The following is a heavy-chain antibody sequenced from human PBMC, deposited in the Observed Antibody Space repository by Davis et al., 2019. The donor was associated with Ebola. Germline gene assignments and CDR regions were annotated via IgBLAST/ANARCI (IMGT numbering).Heavy chain of an antibody. J-gene: IGHJ5*02. D-gene: IGHD3-10*01. V-gene: IGHV1-69*06. CDR2: IIPIFGTA. CDR3: ARDGVQGFDP. CDR1: GGTFSSYA. Sequence: AASVKVSCKASGGTFSSYAISWVRQAPGQGLEWMGGIIPIFGTANYAQKFQGRVTITADKSTSTAYMEVSSLRSEDTAVYYCARDGVQGFDPWGQGTLVTVSS.